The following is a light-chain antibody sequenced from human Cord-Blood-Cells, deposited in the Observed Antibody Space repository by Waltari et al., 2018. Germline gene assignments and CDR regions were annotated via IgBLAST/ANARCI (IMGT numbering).Light chain of an antibody. CDR2: WAS. V-gene: IGKV4-1*01. Sequence: DIVMTQSPDSLAVSLGERATIHCKSSQSVLYSSNNKNYLAWYQQKPGQPPKLLIYWASTRESGVPDRFSGSGSGTEFTLTISSLHAEDVAVYYCQQYYSTPWTFGQGTKVEIK. CDR1: QSVLYSSNNKNY. CDR3: QQYYSTPWT. J-gene: IGKJ1*01.